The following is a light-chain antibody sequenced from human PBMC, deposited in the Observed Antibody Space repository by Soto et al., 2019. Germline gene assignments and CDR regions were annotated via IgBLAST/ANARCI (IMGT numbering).Light chain of an antibody. CDR1: QSVSSN. Sequence: EILMTQSPVTLSVSPGERATLSCRASQSVSSNLAWYQQKPSQAPSLLIYGAFTRATGIPARFSGTGSGTEFTLTISSLQSEDFASYYCQQCVSWPQFTFGPGTRLDI. J-gene: IGKJ3*01. CDR2: GAF. V-gene: IGKV3-15*01. CDR3: QQCVSWPQFT.